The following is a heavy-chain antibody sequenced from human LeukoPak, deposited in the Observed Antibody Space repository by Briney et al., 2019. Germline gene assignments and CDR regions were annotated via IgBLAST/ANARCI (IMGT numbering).Heavy chain of an antibody. J-gene: IGHJ4*02. CDR2: IYSGGST. V-gene: IGHV3-66*02. D-gene: IGHD3-3*01. Sequence: GGSLRLSXAASGFTVSSNYMSWVRQAPGKGLEWVSVIYSGGSTYYADSVKGRFTISRDNSKNTLYLQMNSLRAEDTAVYYCARDGPAPYDFWSGYSRWDYWGQGTLVTVSS. CDR3: ARDGPAPYDFWSGYSRWDY. CDR1: GFTVSSNY.